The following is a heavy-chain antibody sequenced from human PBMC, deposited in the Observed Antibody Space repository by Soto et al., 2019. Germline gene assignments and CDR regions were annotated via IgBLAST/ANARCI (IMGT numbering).Heavy chain of an antibody. CDR1: GGSISSGGYY. CDR2: IYYSGST. V-gene: IGHV4-31*03. D-gene: IGHD3-3*01. Sequence: SETLSLTCTVSGGSISSGGYYWSWIRQHPGKGLEWIGYIYYSGSTYYNPSLKSRVTISVDTSKNQFSLKLSSVTAADTAVYYCARGLYDFWSGYCFVYFDYWGQGTLVTVSS. CDR3: ARGLYDFWSGYCFVYFDY. J-gene: IGHJ4*02.